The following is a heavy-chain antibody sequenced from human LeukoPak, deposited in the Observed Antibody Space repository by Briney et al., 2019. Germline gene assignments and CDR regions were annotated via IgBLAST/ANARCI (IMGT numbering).Heavy chain of an antibody. D-gene: IGHD6-19*01. Sequence: GGSLRLSCTASGFTFGDYAMSWFRQAPGKGLEWVGFIRSKAYDGTTEYAASVKGRFTISRDDSKSIAYLQMNSLKTEDTAVYYCTRSYSSGWYWFDPWGQGTLVTVSS. V-gene: IGHV3-49*03. CDR1: GFTFGDYA. CDR3: TRSYSSGWYWFDP. J-gene: IGHJ5*02. CDR2: IRSKAYDGTT.